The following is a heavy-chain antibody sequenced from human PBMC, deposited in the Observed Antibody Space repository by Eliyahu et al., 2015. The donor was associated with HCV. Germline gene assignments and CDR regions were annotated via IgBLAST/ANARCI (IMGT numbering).Heavy chain of an antibody. CDR2: XWYDGSNK. J-gene: IGHJ4*02. CDR3: ARGRGYDSSGLGY. D-gene: IGHD3-22*01. Sequence: QVQLVESGGGVVQPGRSLRLSCAASGFTFSSYGMHWVRQAPGKGLEWVAVXWYDGSNKYYADSVKGRFTISRDNSKNTLYLQMNSLRAEDTAVYYCARGRGYDSSGLGYWGQGTLVTVSS. CDR1: GFTFSSYG. V-gene: IGHV3-33*01.